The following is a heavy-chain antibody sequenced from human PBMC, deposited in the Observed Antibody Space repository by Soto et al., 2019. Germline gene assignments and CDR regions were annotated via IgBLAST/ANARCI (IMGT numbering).Heavy chain of an antibody. CDR2: IIPIFGTA. D-gene: IGHD3-10*01. V-gene: IGHV1-69*13. J-gene: IGHJ6*02. CDR3: AADILLWFGELLPYYYYGMDV. CDR1: GGTFSSYA. Sequence: ASVKVSCKASGGTFSSYAISWVRQAPGQGLEWMGGIIPIFGTANYAQKFQGRVTITGDESTSTAYMELSSLRSEDTAVYYCAADILLWFGELLPYYYYGMDVWGQGTTVTVSS.